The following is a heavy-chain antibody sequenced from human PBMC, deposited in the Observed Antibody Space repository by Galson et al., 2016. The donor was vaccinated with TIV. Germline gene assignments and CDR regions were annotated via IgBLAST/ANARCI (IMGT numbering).Heavy chain of an antibody. Sequence: SVKVSCKASGYTFTSYGISWVRQAPGQGLEWMGWISTYNGNTNYVQKLQGRVTMTTDTSTSTAYMELRSLRSDDTAVYYCARDNRLDDIRDYAPLGFWGQGTLVTVSS. CDR2: ISTYNGNT. V-gene: IGHV1-18*01. CDR3: ARDNRLDDIRDYAPLGF. CDR1: GYTFTSYG. J-gene: IGHJ4*02. D-gene: IGHD3-16*01.